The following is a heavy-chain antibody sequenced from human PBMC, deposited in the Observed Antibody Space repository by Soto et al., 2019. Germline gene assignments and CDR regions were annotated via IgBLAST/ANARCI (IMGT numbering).Heavy chain of an antibody. CDR1: GFTFKNYA. CDR2: ISSSSSTI. D-gene: IGHD3-3*01. V-gene: IGHV3-48*02. CDR3: ARDPQRITIFGVVSVAFDI. J-gene: IGHJ3*02. Sequence: GGSLRLSCVASGFTFKNYAMNWVRQAPGKGLEWVSYISSSSSTIYYADSVKGRFTISRDNAENSLYLQMNSLRDEDTAVYYCARDPQRITIFGVVSVAFDIWGQGTTVTVSS.